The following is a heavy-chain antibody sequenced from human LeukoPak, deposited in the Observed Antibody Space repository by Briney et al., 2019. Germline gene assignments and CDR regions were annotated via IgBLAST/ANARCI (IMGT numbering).Heavy chain of an antibody. CDR2: ISWNSGSI. Sequence: GGSLRLSCAASGFTFDDYAMHWVRQAPGKGLEWVSGISWNSGSIGYADSVKGRFTISRDNAKNSLYLQMNSLRAEDTAVYNCARTDCTGGSCYSLDYWGQGTLVTVSS. D-gene: IGHD2-15*01. J-gene: IGHJ4*02. CDR3: ARTDCTGGSCYSLDY. CDR1: GFTFDDYA. V-gene: IGHV3-9*01.